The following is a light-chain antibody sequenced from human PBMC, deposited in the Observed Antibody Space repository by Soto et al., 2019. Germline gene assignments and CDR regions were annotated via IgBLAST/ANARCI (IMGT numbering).Light chain of an antibody. CDR1: QSVSSN. CDR2: DAS. V-gene: IGKV3-15*01. CDR3: QQYNNWPLFT. Sequence: EIVMTQSPATMSVSPGQRATLSCGASQSVSSNLAWYQQKPGQAPRLLIYDASTRATVIPARFSGSGFGTDFTLTISSLQSQDFAVYFCQQYNNWPLFTFGPGTKVDIK. J-gene: IGKJ3*01.